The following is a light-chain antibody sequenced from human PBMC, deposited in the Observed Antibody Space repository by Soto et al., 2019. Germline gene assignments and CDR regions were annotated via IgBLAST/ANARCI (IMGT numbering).Light chain of an antibody. CDR1: SSDVGNYNY. V-gene: IGLV2-14*01. CDR2: NVN. CDR3: SSFTSSTTYV. Sequence: QSALTQSASVSGSPXQSITISCTGTSSDVGNYNYVSWYQQHPGEVPKLIIFNVNNRPSGVSNRFSGSKSGNTASLTISGLQAEDEADYYCSSFTSSTTYVFGTGTKVTVL. J-gene: IGLJ1*01.